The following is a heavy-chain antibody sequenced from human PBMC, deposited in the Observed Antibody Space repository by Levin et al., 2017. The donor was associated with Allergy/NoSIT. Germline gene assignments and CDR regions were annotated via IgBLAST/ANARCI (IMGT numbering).Heavy chain of an antibody. J-gene: IGHJ3*02. CDR2: INTDGSTT. D-gene: IGHD2-8*01. Sequence: GGSLRLSCAASGFTFSSYWMHWVRQVPGKGLVWVSRINTDGSTTSYAASVKGRFTISRDNAKNTLPLQMSSLRAEDTAVYYCARGNGYGFDMWGQGTMVTVSS. V-gene: IGHV3-74*01. CDR1: GFTFSSYW. CDR3: ARGNGYGFDM.